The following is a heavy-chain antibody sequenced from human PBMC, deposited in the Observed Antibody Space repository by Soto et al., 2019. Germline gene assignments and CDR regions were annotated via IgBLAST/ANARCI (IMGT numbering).Heavy chain of an antibody. Sequence: QVQLVQSGAEVKKPGSSVKVSCKASGGTFSSYAISWVRQAPGQGPEWMGGIIPIFGTANYAQKFQGRVTITANESTSTAYMELSSLRSEDTAVYYCARDLAYCGGDCYPPWFDPWGQGTLVTVSS. CDR1: GGTFSSYA. V-gene: IGHV1-69*12. D-gene: IGHD2-21*02. J-gene: IGHJ5*02. CDR3: ARDLAYCGGDCYPPWFDP. CDR2: IIPIFGTA.